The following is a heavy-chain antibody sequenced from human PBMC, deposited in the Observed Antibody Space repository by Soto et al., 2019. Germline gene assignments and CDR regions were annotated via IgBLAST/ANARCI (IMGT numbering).Heavy chain of an antibody. V-gene: IGHV4-39*07. CDR3: ARDTQYYYDSTGGAFDI. CDR1: GGSISSSSYY. CDR2: IYYSGST. J-gene: IGHJ3*02. Sequence: SETLSLTCTVSGGSISSSSYYWGWIRQPPGKGLEWIGSIYYSGSTYYNPSLKSRVTISVDTSKNQFSLKLSSVTAADTAVYYCARDTQYYYDSTGGAFDIWGQGTMVT. D-gene: IGHD3-22*01.